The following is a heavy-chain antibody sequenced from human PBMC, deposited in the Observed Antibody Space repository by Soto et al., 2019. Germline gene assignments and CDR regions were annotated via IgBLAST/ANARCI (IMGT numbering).Heavy chain of an antibody. CDR3: ARDRDTIFGVVMQGY. CDR2: IIPIFGTA. V-gene: IGHV1-69*13. J-gene: IGHJ4*02. CDR1: GYTLTSYG. D-gene: IGHD3-3*01. Sequence: GASVKVSCKASGYTLTSYGISWVRQSPGQGLEWMGGIIPIFGTANYAQKFQGRVTITADESTSTAYMELSSLRSEDTAVYYCARDRDTIFGVVMQGYWGQGTLVTLSS.